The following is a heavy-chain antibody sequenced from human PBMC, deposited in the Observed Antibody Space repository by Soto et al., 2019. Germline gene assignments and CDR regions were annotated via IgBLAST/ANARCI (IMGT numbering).Heavy chain of an antibody. Sequence: PGGSLRLSCAASGFTFSSYAMSWVRQAPGKGLEWVSSISSSSSYIYYADSVKGRFTISRDNAKNSLYLQMNSLRAEDTAVYYCARDVVTMVRGVSPTFDPWGQGTLVTVSS. D-gene: IGHD3-10*01. J-gene: IGHJ5*02. CDR3: ARDVVTMVRGVSPTFDP. V-gene: IGHV3-21*01. CDR1: GFTFSSYA. CDR2: ISSSSSYI.